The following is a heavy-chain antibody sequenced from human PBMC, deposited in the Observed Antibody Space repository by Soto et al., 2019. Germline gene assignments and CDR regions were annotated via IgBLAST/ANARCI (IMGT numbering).Heavy chain of an antibody. CDR2: ISSSSSAI. Sequence: GGSLRLSCAASGFTFSSYNMNWVRQAPGKGLEWVSFISSSSSAIYYADSVKGRFTISRDSANNSLSLQMNSLRAEDTAVYYCARGTLRHFISTWFDPWGQGTLVTVSS. J-gene: IGHJ5*02. V-gene: IGHV3-48*01. CDR3: ARGTLRHFISTWFDP. D-gene: IGHD3-22*01. CDR1: GFTFSSYN.